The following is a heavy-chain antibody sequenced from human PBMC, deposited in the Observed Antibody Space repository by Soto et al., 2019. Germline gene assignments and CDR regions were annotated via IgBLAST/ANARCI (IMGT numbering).Heavy chain of an antibody. D-gene: IGHD3-3*01. Sequence: SETLSLTCSVSGVSISSYFWSWIRQAPGRGLEWIGYTYHRGSTNYSPSLRSRVAISLDTSMNHFSLKLNSVTAADTAVYYCARGQRFSDRFDPWGQGTMVTVSS. V-gene: IGHV4-59*12. J-gene: IGHJ5*02. CDR2: TYHRGST. CDR1: GVSISSYF. CDR3: ARGQRFSDRFDP.